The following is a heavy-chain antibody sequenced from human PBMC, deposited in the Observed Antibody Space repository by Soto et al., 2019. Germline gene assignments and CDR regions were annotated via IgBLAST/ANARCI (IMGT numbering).Heavy chain of an antibody. CDR2: ISYDGSNK. J-gene: IGHJ2*01. CDR1: GFTFSSYG. V-gene: IGHV3-30*03. CDR3: ATTGYSSGWYDWYFDL. Sequence: VQLVESGGGVVQPGRSLRLSCAASGFTFSSYGMHWVRQAPGKGLEWVAVISYDGSNKYYADSVKGRFTISRDNSKNTLYLQMNSLRAEDTAVYYCATTGYSSGWYDWYFDLWGRGTLVTVSS. D-gene: IGHD6-19*01.